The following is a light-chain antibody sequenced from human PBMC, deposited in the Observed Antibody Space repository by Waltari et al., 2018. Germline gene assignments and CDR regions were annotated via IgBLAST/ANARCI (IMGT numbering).Light chain of an antibody. CDR2: WAS. V-gene: IGKV4-1*01. Sequence: DIVMTQSPQSLAVYLGERATITCQSSQSVLHSSNNKNYFAWYQQKPGQPPKLLIYWASTRKSGVPDRFSGSGSGTEFTLTISSLQAEDVAVYYCQQFQSHLRTFGQGTKVEIK. CDR3: QQFQSHLRT. CDR1: QSVLHSSNNKNY. J-gene: IGKJ1*01.